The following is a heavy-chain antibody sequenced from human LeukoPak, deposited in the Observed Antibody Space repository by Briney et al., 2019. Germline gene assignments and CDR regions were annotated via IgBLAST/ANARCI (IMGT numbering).Heavy chain of an antibody. Sequence: GGSLRLSCAASGFTFSSYAMSWVRQAPGKGLEWVSAISGSGGSTYYADSVKGRFTISRDNSKNTLYLQMNSLRAEDTAVYYCARGPKQGRLWFGELLYPPYFDYWGQGTLVTVSS. J-gene: IGHJ4*02. CDR2: ISGSGGST. D-gene: IGHD3-10*01. CDR1: GFTFSSYA. V-gene: IGHV3-23*01. CDR3: ARGPKQGRLWFGELLYPPYFDY.